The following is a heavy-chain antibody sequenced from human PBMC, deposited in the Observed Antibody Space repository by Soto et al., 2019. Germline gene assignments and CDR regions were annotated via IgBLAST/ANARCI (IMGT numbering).Heavy chain of an antibody. CDR1: GFTFSSYA. V-gene: IGHV3-23*01. Sequence: GELLILSWAASGFTFSSYATCSVRHRQGKGXEWVSAISGSGGSTYYADSVKGRLTISRDNSKNTLYLQMNSLRAEDTAVYYCATQPQLVATSPLDYGMDVWGQVTTVPGSS. CDR2: ISGSGGST. J-gene: IGHJ6*02. D-gene: IGHD6-6*01. CDR3: ATQPQLVATSPLDYGMDV.